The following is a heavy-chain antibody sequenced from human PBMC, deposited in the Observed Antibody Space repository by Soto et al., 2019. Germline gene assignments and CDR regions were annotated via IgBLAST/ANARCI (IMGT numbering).Heavy chain of an antibody. CDR1: GGSFSGYY. D-gene: IGHD6-25*01. Sequence: QVQLQQWGAGLLKPSETLSLTCAVYGGSFSGYYWSWIRQPPGKGLEWIGEINHSGSTNYNPSLTSRVTLSVDTCKHQLSLKLSAAKAADTGVYYCARVRHQRLCYCDGMDVWGQGTTVTGSS. CDR3: ARVRHQRLCYCDGMDV. J-gene: IGHJ6*02. V-gene: IGHV4-34*01. CDR2: INHSGST.